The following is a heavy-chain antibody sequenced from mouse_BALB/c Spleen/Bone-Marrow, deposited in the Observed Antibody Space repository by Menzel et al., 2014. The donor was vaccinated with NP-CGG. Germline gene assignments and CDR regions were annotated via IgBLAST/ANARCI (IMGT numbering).Heavy chain of an antibody. CDR1: GYTFTSYV. V-gene: IGHV1-14*01. CDR2: INPYNDGT. J-gene: IGHJ3*01. D-gene: IGHD2-4*01. Sequence: VQLQQSGPELVKPGASVKMSCKASGYTFTSYVIHWVKQKPGQGLEWIGYINPYNDGTKYNEKFKGKATLTSDKSSSTAYMELSSQTSEDSAVYYCARGAYDYDGDWFAYWGQGTLVTVSA. CDR3: ARGAYDYDGDWFAY.